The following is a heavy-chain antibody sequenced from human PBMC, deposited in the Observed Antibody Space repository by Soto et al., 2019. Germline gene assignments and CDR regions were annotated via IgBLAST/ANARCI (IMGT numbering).Heavy chain of an antibody. CDR2: IIPIFGTA. CDR3: AIGYYYGSRSYWSFDS. Sequence: QVQLVQSGAEVKKPGSSVKVSCKASGGTFSSYAISWVRQAPGQGLEWMGGIIPIFGTANYAQKFQGRVTITANESTNTIYMELSSLRSEDTAVYYCAIGYYYGSRSYWSFDSWGQVTLVTVSS. V-gene: IGHV1-69*01. CDR1: GGTFSSYA. J-gene: IGHJ5*02. D-gene: IGHD3-10*01.